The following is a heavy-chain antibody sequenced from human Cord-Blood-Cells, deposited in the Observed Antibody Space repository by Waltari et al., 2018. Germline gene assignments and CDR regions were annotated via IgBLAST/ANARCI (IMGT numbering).Heavy chain of an antibody. CDR2: IRYDGSNK. J-gene: IGHJ4*02. Sequence: QVQLVESGGGVVQPGRSLRLSCAASGFTFSSYGMHWVRQAPGKGLEWVAVIRYDGSNKYYADSVKGRFTISRDNSKNTLYLQMNSLRAEDTAVYYCARHAVTTAAYDYWGQGTLVTVSS. V-gene: IGHV3-33*01. CDR1: GFTFSSYG. CDR3: ARHAVTTAAYDY. D-gene: IGHD2-2*01.